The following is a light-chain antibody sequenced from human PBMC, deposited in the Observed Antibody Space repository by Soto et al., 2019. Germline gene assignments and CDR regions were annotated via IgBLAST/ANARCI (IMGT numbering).Light chain of an antibody. CDR2: EVS. CDR1: SSDVGGYKY. J-gene: IGLJ2*01. V-gene: IGLV2-8*01. CDR3: SSYAGSNNLNV. Sequence: ALTQPPSASGSPGQSVTISCTGTSSDVGGYKYVSWYQQHPGKAPKLMIYEVSQRPSGVPDRFSGSKSGNTASLTVSGLQAEDEADYYCSSYAGSNNLNVFGGGTKLTVL.